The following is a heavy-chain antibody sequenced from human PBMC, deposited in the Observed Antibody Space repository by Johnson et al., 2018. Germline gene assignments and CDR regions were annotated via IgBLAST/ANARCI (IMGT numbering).Heavy chain of an antibody. D-gene: IGHD2-15*01. Sequence: VQLVESGGAVVKPGVSMGLSCGTSGFRISDYYMAWIRQAPGKGLEWISYISSSATTIDYADSVKGRFTISREHAKNSMHLQMNRLRAEDTAVYFCARRPNGVEYCSGGICYVAFDIWGQGTVVTVSS. V-gene: IGHV3-11*04. CDR1: GFRISDYY. CDR2: ISSSATTI. CDR3: ARRPNGVEYCSGGICYVAFDI. J-gene: IGHJ3*02.